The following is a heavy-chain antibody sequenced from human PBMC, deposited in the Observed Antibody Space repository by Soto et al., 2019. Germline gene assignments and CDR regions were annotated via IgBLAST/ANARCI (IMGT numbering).Heavy chain of an antibody. Sequence: SETLSLTCTVSGGSISSYYWSWIRQPPGKGLEWIGYIYYSGSTNYNPSLKSRVTISVDTSKNQFSLKLSSVTAADTAVYYCARQYSRGFMFDYWGQGTLVTVSS. CDR3: ARQYSRGFMFDY. D-gene: IGHD6-19*01. V-gene: IGHV4-59*08. CDR1: GGSISSYY. CDR2: IYYSGST. J-gene: IGHJ4*02.